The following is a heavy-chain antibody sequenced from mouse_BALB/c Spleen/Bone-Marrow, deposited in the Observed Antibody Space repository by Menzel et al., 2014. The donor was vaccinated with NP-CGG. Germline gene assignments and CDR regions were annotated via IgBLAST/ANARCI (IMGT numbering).Heavy chain of an antibody. CDR1: GYVFTNYL. CDR3: ARDGDYDEGYAMDY. D-gene: IGHD2-4*01. Sequence: QVQLKQSGAELVRPGTSVKVSCKASGYVFTNYLIEWVKQRPGQGLEWIGVINPGSGGTNYNEKFKGKATLTADKSSSTAYMQLSSLTSDDSAVYFCARDGDYDEGYAMDYWGQGTSVTVSS. V-gene: IGHV1-54*01. J-gene: IGHJ4*01. CDR2: INPGSGGT.